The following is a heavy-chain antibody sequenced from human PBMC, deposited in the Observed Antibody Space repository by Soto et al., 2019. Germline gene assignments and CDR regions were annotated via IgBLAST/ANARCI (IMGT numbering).Heavy chain of an antibody. CDR3: ASSPRGYCSSTSCRELGNYYGMDV. Sequence: PGESLKISCKGSGCSVTSYWVSWVRQMPGKGLEGMGRIDPNDSYTNYSPSFQGHVTISADKSISTAYLQWSSLKASDTAMYYCASSPRGYCSSTSCRELGNYYGMDVWGQGTTVTVSS. CDR1: GCSVTSYW. V-gene: IGHV5-10-1*01. CDR2: IDPNDSYT. J-gene: IGHJ6*02. D-gene: IGHD2-2*01.